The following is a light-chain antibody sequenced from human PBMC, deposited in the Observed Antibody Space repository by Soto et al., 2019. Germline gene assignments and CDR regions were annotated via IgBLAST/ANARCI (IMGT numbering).Light chain of an antibody. J-gene: IGKJ1*01. V-gene: IGKV1-17*02. Sequence: DIQMTQSPSSLSASVGDRVTITCRASQSISSYLHWYQQKPGKAPKLLIYAASNLQSGVPSRFSASGSGTEFTLIINNLQPDDFATYYCQQSNNYSPTWTFGQGTKVDIK. CDR1: QSISSY. CDR3: QQSNNYSPTWT. CDR2: AAS.